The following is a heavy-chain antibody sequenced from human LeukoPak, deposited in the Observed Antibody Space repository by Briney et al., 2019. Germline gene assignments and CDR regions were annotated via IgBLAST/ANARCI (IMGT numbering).Heavy chain of an antibody. D-gene: IGHD6-19*01. CDR1: GFTFSSYA. J-gene: IGHJ4*02. CDR3: ARAGSSGWYHFDY. Sequence: GGSLRLSCAASGFTFSSYAMSWVRQAPGKGLEWVSAISGSGGSTYYADSVKGRFTISRDNSKNTLYLQMNSLRADDTAVYYCARAGSSGWYHFDYWGQGTLVTVSS. V-gene: IGHV3-23*01. CDR2: ISGSGGST.